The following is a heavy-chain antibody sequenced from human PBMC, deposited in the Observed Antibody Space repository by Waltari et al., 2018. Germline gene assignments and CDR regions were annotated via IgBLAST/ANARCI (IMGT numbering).Heavy chain of an antibody. CDR3: AREAIVVVVAATLSFDY. CDR1: GDSVSSNSAA. J-gene: IGHJ4*02. D-gene: IGHD2-15*01. Sequence: QVQLQQSGPGLVKPSQTLSLTCAISGDSVSSNSAAWNWIRQSPSRGLEWLGRTYYRSKWYNDYAVSVKSRITINPDTSKNQFSLQLNSVTPEDTAVYYCAREAIVVVVAATLSFDYWGQGTLVTVSS. V-gene: IGHV6-1*01. CDR2: TYYRSKWYN.